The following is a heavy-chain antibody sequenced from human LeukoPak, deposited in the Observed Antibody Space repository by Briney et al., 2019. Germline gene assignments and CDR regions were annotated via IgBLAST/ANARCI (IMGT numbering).Heavy chain of an antibody. CDR3: AKAFWSGYPVHYGMDV. Sequence: TGGSLRLSCAASGFTFSSYGMHWVRQAPGKGLEWVAVIWYDGSNKYYADSVKGRFTISRDNSKNTLYLQMNSLRAEDTAVYYCAKAFWSGYPVHYGMDVWGQGTTVTVSS. J-gene: IGHJ6*02. V-gene: IGHV3-33*06. D-gene: IGHD3-3*01. CDR1: GFTFSSYG. CDR2: IWYDGSNK.